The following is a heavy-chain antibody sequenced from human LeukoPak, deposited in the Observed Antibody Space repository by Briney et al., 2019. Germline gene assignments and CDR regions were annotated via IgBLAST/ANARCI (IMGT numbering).Heavy chain of an antibody. CDR2: ISSSGSTI. CDR1: GFTFRSYE. CDR3: AREGSSWSYYMDV. D-gene: IGHD6-13*01. V-gene: IGHV3-48*03. J-gene: IGHJ6*03. Sequence: QPGGSLRLSCAASGFTFRSYEMNWVRQAPGKGLEWVSYISSSGSTIYYADSVKGRFTISRDNAKNSLYLQMNSLRAEDTAVYYCAREGSSWSYYMDVWGKGTTVTV.